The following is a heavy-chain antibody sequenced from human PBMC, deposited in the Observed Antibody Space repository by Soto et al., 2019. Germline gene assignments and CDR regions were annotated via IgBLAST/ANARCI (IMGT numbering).Heavy chain of an antibody. CDR3: TRQTPFSSTSNYDFWSGTWEDYYYYGMDV. Sequence: QPGGSLRLSCAASGFTFSGSAMHWVRQASGKGLEWVGRIRSKANSYAIAYAASVKGRFTISRDDSKNTAYLQMNSLKTEDTAVYYCTRQTPFSSTSNYDFWSGTWEDYYYYGMDVWGQGTTVTVSS. J-gene: IGHJ6*02. D-gene: IGHD3-3*01. V-gene: IGHV3-73*01. CDR2: IRSKANSYAI. CDR1: GFTFSGSA.